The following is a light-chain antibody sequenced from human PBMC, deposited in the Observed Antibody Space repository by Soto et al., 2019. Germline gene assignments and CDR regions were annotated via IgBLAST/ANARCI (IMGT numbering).Light chain of an antibody. Sequence: QSVLTQPPSASGSPGQSVTISCTGTSSDVGGYNYVSWYQQHPGKAPKLMIYEVTKRPSGVPDRFSGSKSGNTASLTVSGLQAEDEADYHCSSYAGSKIYVFGTGTKVTVL. J-gene: IGLJ1*01. CDR3: SSYAGSKIYV. V-gene: IGLV2-8*01. CDR1: SSDVGGYNY. CDR2: EVT.